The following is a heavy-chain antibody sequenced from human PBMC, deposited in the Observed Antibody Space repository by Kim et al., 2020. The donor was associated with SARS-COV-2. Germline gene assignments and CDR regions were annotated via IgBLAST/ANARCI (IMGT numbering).Heavy chain of an antibody. J-gene: IGHJ4*02. CDR2: ISYDGSNK. CDR3: ATGARVAAAGY. Sequence: GGSLRLSCAASGFTFSSYAMHWVRQAPGKGLEWVALISYDGSNKYYADSVKGRFTISRDNSKNTLYLQMNSLRAEDTAVYYCATGARVAAAGYWGQGTL. V-gene: IGHV3-30-3*01. D-gene: IGHD6-13*01. CDR1: GFTFSSYA.